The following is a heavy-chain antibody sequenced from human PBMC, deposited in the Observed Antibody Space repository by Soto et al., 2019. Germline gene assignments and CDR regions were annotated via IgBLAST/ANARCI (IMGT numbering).Heavy chain of an antibody. V-gene: IGHV1-18*01. D-gene: IGHD2-2*01. CDR3: ARDAHCSSTSCYNWFDP. J-gene: IGHJ5*02. Sequence: ASVKVSCKASGYTFTGYGISWVRQAPGQGLEWMGWISAYNGNTNYAQKLQGRVTMTTDTSTSTAYMELRSLRSDDTAVYYCARDAHCSSTSCYNWFDPCGQGPLVTVSS. CDR2: ISAYNGNT. CDR1: GYTFTGYG.